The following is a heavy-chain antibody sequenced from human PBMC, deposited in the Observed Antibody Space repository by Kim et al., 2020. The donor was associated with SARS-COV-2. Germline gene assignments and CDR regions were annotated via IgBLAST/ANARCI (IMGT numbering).Heavy chain of an antibody. V-gene: IGHV3-66*01. D-gene: IGHD2-15*01. Sequence: ADSVKGRFTISRDASKNALYLQVSSLRAEDTAMYYCGFLVDVAAGVRVDYWGQGALVTVSS. J-gene: IGHJ4*02. CDR3: GFLVDVAAGVRVDY.